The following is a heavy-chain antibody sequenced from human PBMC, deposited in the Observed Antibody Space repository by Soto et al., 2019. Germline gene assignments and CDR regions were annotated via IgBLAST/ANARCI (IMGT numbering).Heavy chain of an antibody. J-gene: IGHJ4*02. CDR2: FSGSSTST. V-gene: IGHV3-23*01. CDR1: GFTFSSYA. D-gene: IGHD3-22*01. Sequence: QPGGSLRLSCVASGFTFSSYAMSWVRQAPGKGLEWVSAFSGSSTSTYYAESVKGRFTISRDNSKNTLYLQMNSLGAEDTAIYYCAKGGAGYYFVEYFEEWGQGTLVTVSS. CDR3: AKGGAGYYFVEYFEE.